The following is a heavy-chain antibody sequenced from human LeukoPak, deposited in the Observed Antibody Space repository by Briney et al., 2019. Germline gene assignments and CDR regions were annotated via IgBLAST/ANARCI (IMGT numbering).Heavy chain of an antibody. Sequence: SETLSLTCTVSGGSISSSSYYWGWIRQPPGKGREWIGTIYYSGSTYYNASLKSRVTISGDTSKKQFSLKLSSVTAADTAVYYCARHEDYCDYGVDYWGQGTLVSVSS. CDR1: GGSISSSSYY. D-gene: IGHD4-17*01. V-gene: IGHV4-39*01. CDR3: ARHEDYCDYGVDY. J-gene: IGHJ4*02. CDR2: IYYSGST.